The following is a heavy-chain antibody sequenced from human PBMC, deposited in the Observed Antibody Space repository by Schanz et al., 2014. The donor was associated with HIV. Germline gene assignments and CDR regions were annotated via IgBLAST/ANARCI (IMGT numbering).Heavy chain of an antibody. J-gene: IGHJ4*02. CDR3: ARGFQGFDY. CDR2: ISYDGTKK. Sequence: QVQLVESGGGVVQPGRSLRLSCAGSGFSFDTFGIHWVRQAPGKGLEWVAVISYDGTKKNYADSMKGRFTISRDNSKNTLYLQMNSLRAEDTSVYYCARGFQGFDYWGQGTLVTVSS. CDR1: GFSFDTFG. D-gene: IGHD3-10*01. V-gene: IGHV3-30*03.